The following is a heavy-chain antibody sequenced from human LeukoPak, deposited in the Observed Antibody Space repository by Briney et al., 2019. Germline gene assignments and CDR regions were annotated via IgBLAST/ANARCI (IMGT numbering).Heavy chain of an antibody. J-gene: IGHJ4*02. CDR3: AKAVGGTATTYYFDY. CDR1: EFNFTYYG. Sequence: GGSLRLSCAASEFNFTYYGMHWVRQAPGKGLEWVAFIRYDGGNKYYADSVKGRFTISRDNSKNTLYLQMNSLRGEDTAVYYCAKAVGGTATTYYFDYWGQGTLDTVSS. CDR2: IRYDGGNK. D-gene: IGHD1-26*01. V-gene: IGHV3-30*02.